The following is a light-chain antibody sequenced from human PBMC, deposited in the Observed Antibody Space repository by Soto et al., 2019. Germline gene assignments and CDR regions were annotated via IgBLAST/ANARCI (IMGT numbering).Light chain of an antibody. CDR1: QDISGY. CDR2: GAS. V-gene: IGKV1-9*01. CDR3: QQLNDYPLT. J-gene: IGKJ3*01. Sequence: DIQLTQSPSFLSASVGDRVTITCRASQDISGYLGWYQQKPGRAPELLIYGASSLQCGVPSRFSGSGSGTEFTLTISSLQPEDFATYYCQQLNDYPLTFGPGTKVDIK.